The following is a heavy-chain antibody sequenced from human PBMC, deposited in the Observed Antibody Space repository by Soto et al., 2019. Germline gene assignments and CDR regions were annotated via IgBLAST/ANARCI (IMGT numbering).Heavy chain of an antibody. CDR3: AIGDSSSARCYYGMDV. V-gene: IGHV1-69*01. J-gene: IGHJ6*02. Sequence: QVQLVQSGAEVKKPGSSVKVSCKASGGTFSSYAISWVRQAPGQELEWMGGNIPICGKANYAPTFQGRVTITADESRSTAYRELTSLRSADTAVYYCAIGDSSSARCYYGMDVWGQGTTVTVSS. CDR1: GGTFSSYA. D-gene: IGHD6-13*01. CDR2: NIPICGKA.